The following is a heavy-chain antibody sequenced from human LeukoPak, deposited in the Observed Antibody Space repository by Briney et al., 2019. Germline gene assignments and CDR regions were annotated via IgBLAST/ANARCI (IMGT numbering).Heavy chain of an antibody. Sequence: SETLSLTCAVSGGSVSSGGYSWSWIRQPPGKGLEWIGYIYDSGSTYYNPSLKSRVTISLDRSKNRFSLKLTSVTAADTAVYYCARYGGSGTYFFDYWGQGTLVTVSS. V-gene: IGHV4-30-2*01. J-gene: IGHJ4*02. D-gene: IGHD3-10*01. CDR2: IYDSGST. CDR1: GGSVSSGGYS. CDR3: ARYGGSGTYFFDY.